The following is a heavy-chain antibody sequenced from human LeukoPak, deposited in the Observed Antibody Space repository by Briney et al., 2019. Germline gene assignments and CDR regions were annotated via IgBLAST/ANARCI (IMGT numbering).Heavy chain of an antibody. CDR2: IRYDGSNK. Sequence: GGSLRLSCAASGFTFSNHGMNWVRQAPGKGLEWVAFIRYDGSNKYYADSVKGRFTISRDNSKNTLYLQMNSLRAEDTAVYYCARDYSSGSYPRIYFDYWGQGTLVTVSS. V-gene: IGHV3-30*02. CDR1: GFTFSNHG. CDR3: ARDYSSGSYPRIYFDY. D-gene: IGHD3-10*01. J-gene: IGHJ4*02.